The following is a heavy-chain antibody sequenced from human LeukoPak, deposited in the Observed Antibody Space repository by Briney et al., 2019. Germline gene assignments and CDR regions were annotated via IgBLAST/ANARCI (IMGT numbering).Heavy chain of an antibody. D-gene: IGHD3-10*01. V-gene: IGHV3-23*01. CDR2: ISGSGGGNT. CDR3: AKDGSGSYYKGPDY. J-gene: IGHJ4*02. Sequence: GGSLRLSCAASGFTFSSYAMSWVRQSPGKGLEWVSAISGSGGGNTYFADSVKGRFTISRDNSKNTLYLEMNGLRAEDTAVYYCAKDGSGSYYKGPDYWGQGTLVTVSS. CDR1: GFTFSSYA.